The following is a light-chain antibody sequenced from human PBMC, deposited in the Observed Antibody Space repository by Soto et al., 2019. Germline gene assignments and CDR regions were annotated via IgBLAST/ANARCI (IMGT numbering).Light chain of an antibody. J-gene: IGLJ2*01. CDR3: QSWGAGIPV. CDR1: SGHSNYA. CDR2: FNYDGSH. V-gene: IGLV4-69*01. Sequence: QAVVTQSPSASASLGASVKLTCTLSSGHSNYAIAWHQQQPEKGPRFLMKFNYDGSHTKGDGIPDRFSGSSSGAERYLTISSLQSEDEADYYCQSWGAGIPVFGGGTKLTVL.